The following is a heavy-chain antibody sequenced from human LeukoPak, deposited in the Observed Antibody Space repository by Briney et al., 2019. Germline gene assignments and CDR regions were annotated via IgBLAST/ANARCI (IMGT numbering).Heavy chain of an antibody. D-gene: IGHD2-2*01. Sequence: PSETLSLTCAVYGGSFSGYYWSWIRQPPGKGLEWIGEINHSGSTNYNPSLKGRVTISVDTSKNQFSLKLSSVTAADTAVYYCARGVPAATRRPFDYWGQGTLVTVSS. V-gene: IGHV4-34*01. CDR1: GGSFSGYY. CDR2: INHSGST. CDR3: ARGVPAATRRPFDY. J-gene: IGHJ4*02.